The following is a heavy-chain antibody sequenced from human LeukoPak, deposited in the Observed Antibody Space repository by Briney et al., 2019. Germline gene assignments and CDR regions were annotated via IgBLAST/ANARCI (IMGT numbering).Heavy chain of an antibody. CDR3: AKDHMSSPVTYGYSFDS. CDR1: GFTFNIYA. D-gene: IGHD5-18*01. J-gene: IGHJ4*02. V-gene: IGHV3-23*01. CDR2: ISGSGVST. Sequence: GGSLRLSCAASGFTFNIYAMNWVRQAPGKGLEWVAAISGSGVSTRDADSVKGRFTISRDNSKNTLYLQMSSLRAEDTAVYYCAKDHMSSPVTYGYSFDSWGQGALVTVSS.